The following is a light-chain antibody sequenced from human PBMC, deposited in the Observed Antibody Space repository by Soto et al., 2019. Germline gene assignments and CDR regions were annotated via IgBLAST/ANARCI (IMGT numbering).Light chain of an antibody. J-gene: IGLJ1*01. CDR3: SSHTSTSRYV. Sequence: QSVLTQPASVSGSPGQSITLSCTGTSSDVGGNHVSWYQQHPGKAPRLIIYDVSNRPSGISNRFSGSKSDNTASLTISGLQADDEADYYCSSHTSTSRYVFGPGTKLTVL. V-gene: IGLV2-14*03. CDR2: DVS. CDR1: SSDVGGNH.